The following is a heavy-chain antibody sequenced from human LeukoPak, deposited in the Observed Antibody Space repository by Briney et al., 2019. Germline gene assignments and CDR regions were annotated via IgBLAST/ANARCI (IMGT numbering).Heavy chain of an antibody. CDR2: ISWNSGSI. J-gene: IGHJ6*02. CDR3: ARASYGSESPGPFYYGVDV. Sequence: QSGGSLRLSCAASGFTFDDYAMHWVRQAPGKGLEWVSGISWNSGSIGYADSVKGRLTISRDNAQNSLYLQMNSLRAEDTAVYYCARASYGSESPGPFYYGVDVWGQGTTVTVSS. CDR1: GFTFDDYA. D-gene: IGHD3-10*01. V-gene: IGHV3-9*01.